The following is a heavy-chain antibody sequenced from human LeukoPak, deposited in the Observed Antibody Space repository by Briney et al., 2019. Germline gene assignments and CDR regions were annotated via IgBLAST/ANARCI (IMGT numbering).Heavy chain of an antibody. Sequence: GGSLRLSCGASGFTFSRYQDNCVREAPGEALEGISYISWCGSLIYYADSVKGRFTISRDNAKNSLYLQMDSLRAEDTAIYYCASFGELPRFDYWGQGTLVTISS. CDR3: ASFGELPRFDY. D-gene: IGHD3-16*01. CDR1: GFTFSRYQ. V-gene: IGHV3-48*03. CDR2: ISWCGSLI. J-gene: IGHJ4*02.